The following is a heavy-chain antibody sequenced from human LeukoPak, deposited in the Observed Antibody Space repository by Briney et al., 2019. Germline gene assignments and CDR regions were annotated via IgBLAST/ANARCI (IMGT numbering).Heavy chain of an antibody. CDR2: IYRGGDP. CDR1: GFTVSSNY. J-gene: IGHJ5*02. V-gene: IGHV3-53*01. CDR3: ARSEARYNWFDP. Sequence: PGGSLRLSCAASGFTVSSNYMNWVRQAPGKGLDWVSAIYRGGDPYYADSVKGRFTISRDNSKNTLYLQMNSLRAEDTAVYYCARSEARYNWFDPWGQGTLVTVSS.